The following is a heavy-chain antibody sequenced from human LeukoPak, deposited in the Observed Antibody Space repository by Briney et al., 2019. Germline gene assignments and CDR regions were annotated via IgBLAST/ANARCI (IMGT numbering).Heavy chain of an antibody. Sequence: GGSLRLSCAASGFTFTTYTMNWVRQAPGKGLEWVSFISSSGSTIQYADSVKGRFTISRDNAKNSLYLQMNSLRAEDTAVYYCARDGLRDYGGNWFDPWGQGTLVTVSS. D-gene: IGHD4-17*01. CDR1: GFTFTTYT. CDR3: ARDGLRDYGGNWFDP. V-gene: IGHV3-48*04. CDR2: ISSSGSTI. J-gene: IGHJ5*02.